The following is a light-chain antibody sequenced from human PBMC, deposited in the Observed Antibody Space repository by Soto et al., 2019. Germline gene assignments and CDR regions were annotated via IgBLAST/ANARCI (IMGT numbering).Light chain of an antibody. CDR1: QSVSIY. CDR3: QQRSNSPPWIT. CDR2: DAS. J-gene: IGKJ5*01. V-gene: IGKV3-11*01. Sequence: IVFTHSSSTLSLSPGERAPPSFTGSQSVSIYLAWYQQKPGQAPRLLIYDASNRATGIPAKFSGSGSGTDFTLTISSLEPEDSAVYYCQQRSNSPPWITFGQGTRLEI.